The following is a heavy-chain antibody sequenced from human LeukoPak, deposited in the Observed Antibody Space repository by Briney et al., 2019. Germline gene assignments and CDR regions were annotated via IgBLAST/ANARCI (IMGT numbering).Heavy chain of an antibody. J-gene: IGHJ4*02. V-gene: IGHV4-38-2*01. D-gene: IGHD1/OR15-1a*01. CDR3: ARAYRTIGY. CDR1: GHSISCDYY. Sequence: SETLSLTCAVCGHSISCDYYWVWIRQPPGKGLEWIGCIYHSGSTYYNPFLKSRVTILVDTSKNQFSLKLSSVTAADTAVYYCARAYRTIGYWGQGTLVTVSS. CDR2: IYHSGST.